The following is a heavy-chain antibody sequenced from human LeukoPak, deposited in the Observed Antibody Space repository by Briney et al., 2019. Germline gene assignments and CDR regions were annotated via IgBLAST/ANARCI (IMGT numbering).Heavy chain of an antibody. J-gene: IGHJ6*04. Sequence: GGSLRLSCAASGFTFSSYGMSWVRQAPGKGLEWVAVISYDGSNKYYADSVKGRFTISRDNSKNTLYLQMNSLRAEDTAVYYCAKDRAMDVWGKGTTVTVSS. V-gene: IGHV3-30*18. CDR3: AKDRAMDV. CDR1: GFTFSSYG. CDR2: ISYDGSNK.